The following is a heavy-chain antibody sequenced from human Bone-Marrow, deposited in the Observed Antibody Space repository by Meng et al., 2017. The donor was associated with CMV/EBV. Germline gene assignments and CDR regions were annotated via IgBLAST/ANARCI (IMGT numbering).Heavy chain of an antibody. J-gene: IGHJ4*02. D-gene: IGHD5-12*01. CDR3: AREEAVATDY. CDR2: IELDGSEK. Sequence: GGSLRLSCAASGFSFSASWMKWVRQAPGKGLEWVANIELDGSEKLYVDSVKGRFTMSRDKAKKSLYLQRNSLRAEVTAVYYCAREEAVATDYWGLGTLVTVSS. CDR1: GFSFSASW. V-gene: IGHV3-7*01.